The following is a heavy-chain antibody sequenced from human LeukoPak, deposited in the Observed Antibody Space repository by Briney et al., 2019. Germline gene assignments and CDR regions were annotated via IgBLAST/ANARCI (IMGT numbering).Heavy chain of an antibody. Sequence: SETLSLTCAVSGGFISNGNWWGWFRQSPGKGLEWIGEIHHSVGTNYSPSLKSRIAISIDQSKNQFSLNVTSVTAADTAMYYCARKGPVTIADYWGRGILVTVSS. CDR2: IHHSVGT. V-gene: IGHV4-4*02. CDR1: GGFISNGNW. D-gene: IGHD4-11*01. J-gene: IGHJ4*02. CDR3: ARKGPVTIADY.